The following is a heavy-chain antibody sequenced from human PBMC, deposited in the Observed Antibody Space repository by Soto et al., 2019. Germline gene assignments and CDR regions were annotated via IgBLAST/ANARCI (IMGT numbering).Heavy chain of an antibody. CDR2: IYYSGST. J-gene: IGHJ5*02. CDR1: GGSTSSGGYY. Sequence: ASETLSLTCTVSGGSTSSGGYYWSWIRQHPGKGLEWIGYIYYSGSTYYNPSLKSRVTISVDTSKNQFSLKLSSVTAADTAVYYCARGAIWFGEFPRLNWFDPWGQGTLVTVSS. V-gene: IGHV4-31*03. D-gene: IGHD3-10*01. CDR3: ARGAIWFGEFPRLNWFDP.